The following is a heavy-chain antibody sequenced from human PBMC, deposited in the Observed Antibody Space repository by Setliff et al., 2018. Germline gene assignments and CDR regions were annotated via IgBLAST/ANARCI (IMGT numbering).Heavy chain of an antibody. D-gene: IGHD3-10*01. V-gene: IGHV4-30-4*08. CDR2: IYYSGST. CDR1: GGSISSGDYY. CDR3: ARFPYYYGSGSYYTHDY. J-gene: IGHJ4*02. Sequence: SETLSLTCTVSGGSISSGDYYWSWIRQPLGKGLEWIGYIYYSGSTYYNPSLKSRVTISVDTSKNQFSLKLSSVTAADTAVYYCARFPYYYGSGSYYTHDYWGQGTLVTVSS.